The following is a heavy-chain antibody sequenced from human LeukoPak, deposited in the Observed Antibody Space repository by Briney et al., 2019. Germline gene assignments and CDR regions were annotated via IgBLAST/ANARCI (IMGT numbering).Heavy chain of an antibody. Sequence: GGSLRLSCEASGFTFSSYAMHWVRQAPGKGLEYVSAISSNGGSTYYANSVKGRFTIPRDNSKNTLYLQMGSLRAEDMAVYYCARGVGYYDFWSGYHDYWGQGTLVTVSS. J-gene: IGHJ4*02. D-gene: IGHD3-3*01. CDR2: ISSNGGST. V-gene: IGHV3-64*01. CDR3: ARGVGYYDFWSGYHDY. CDR1: GFTFSSYA.